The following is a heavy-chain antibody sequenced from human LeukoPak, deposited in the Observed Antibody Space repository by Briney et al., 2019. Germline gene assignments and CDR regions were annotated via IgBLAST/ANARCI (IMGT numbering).Heavy chain of an antibody. CDR2: ISAYNGNT. J-gene: IGHJ6*02. V-gene: IGHV1-18*04. CDR1: GYTFTGYY. Sequence: ASVKVSCKASGYTFTGYYMHWVRQAPGQGLEWMGWISAYNGNTNYAQKLQGRVTMTTDTSTSTAYMELRSLRSDDTAVYYCARCLGYYYYGMDVWGQGTTVTVSS. CDR3: ARCLGYYYYGMDV.